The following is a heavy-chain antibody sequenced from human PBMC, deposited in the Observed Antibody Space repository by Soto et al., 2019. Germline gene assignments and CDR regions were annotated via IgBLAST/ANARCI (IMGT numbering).Heavy chain of an antibody. J-gene: IGHJ3*02. Sequence: GGSMRLSWAVSGFTFSSYWMSWVRQAPGKGREWVANIKQDGSEKYYVDSVKGRFTISRDNAKNSLYLQMNSLRAEDTAVYYCAMLRDPAGIAAATDAFDIWGQGTMVTVSS. CDR3: AMLRDPAGIAAATDAFDI. D-gene: IGHD6-13*01. V-gene: IGHV3-7*01. CDR1: GFTFSSYW. CDR2: IKQDGSEK.